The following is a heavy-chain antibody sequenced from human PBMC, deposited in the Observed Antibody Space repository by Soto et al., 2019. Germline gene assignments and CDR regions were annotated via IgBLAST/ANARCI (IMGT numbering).Heavy chain of an antibody. CDR1: RFTFSDYA. CDR3: AKDSISRNGIYDHFDI. D-gene: IGHD3-3*02. J-gene: IGHJ3*02. Sequence: GGSLRLSCAASRFTFSDYAMSWVRQAPGKGLEWVSVIGGDGGSPYYADSVKGRFTVSRDNSKNTLYLQMDSLRAEDTAVYYCAKDSISRNGIYDHFDIWGQGTMVTV. CDR2: IGGDGGSP. V-gene: IGHV3-23*01.